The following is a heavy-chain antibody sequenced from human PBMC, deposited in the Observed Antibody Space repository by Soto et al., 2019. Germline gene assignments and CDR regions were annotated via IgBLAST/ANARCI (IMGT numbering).Heavy chain of an antibody. CDR2: INTENGNT. CDR1: GYPFNKYI. Sequence: ASVKVSCKASGYPFNKYIMHWVRQAPGQTLEWMGWINTENGNTRYSQKFQGRVSIARDTSASTVYMELSSLRSGDTAVYYCARAANCSSSTGCYSQWFAPWGQGTQVTSPQ. V-gene: IGHV1-3*04. J-gene: IGHJ5*02. CDR3: ARAANCSSSTGCYSQWFAP. D-gene: IGHD2-2*02.